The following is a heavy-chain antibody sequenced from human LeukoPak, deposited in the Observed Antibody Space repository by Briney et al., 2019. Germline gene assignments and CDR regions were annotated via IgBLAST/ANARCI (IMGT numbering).Heavy chain of an antibody. CDR3: ARQGSSGYYSFDY. CDR2: IYYSGST. J-gene: IGHJ4*02. CDR1: GGSISSYY. D-gene: IGHD3-22*01. Sequence: SETLSLTCTVSGGSISSYYWSWIRQPPGKGLEWIGYIYYSGSTYYNPSLKSRVTISVDTSKNQFSLKLSSVTAADTAVYYCARQGSSGYYSFDYWGQGTLVTVSS. V-gene: IGHV4-59*04.